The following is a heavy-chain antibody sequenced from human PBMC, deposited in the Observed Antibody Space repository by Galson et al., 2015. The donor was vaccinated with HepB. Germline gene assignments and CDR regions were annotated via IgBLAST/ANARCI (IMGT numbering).Heavy chain of an antibody. V-gene: IGHV3-74*01. CDR3: ARGSWYFDL. CDR2: IISDGSST. Sequence: SLRLSCAASGFTFSPYWIHWVRQAPGKGLEWVPQIISDGSSTTYADSVKGRFTISRDNAKNTLYLQMNSLRAEDTAVYYCARGSWYFDLWGRGTLVTVSS. CDR1: GFTFSPYW. J-gene: IGHJ2*01.